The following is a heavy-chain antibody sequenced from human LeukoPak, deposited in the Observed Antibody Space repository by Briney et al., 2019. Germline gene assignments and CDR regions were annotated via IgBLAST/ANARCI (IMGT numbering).Heavy chain of an antibody. CDR1: GYTFTGYF. Sequence: ASVKVSCKASGYTFTGYFMHWVRQAPGQGLEWVGWINPNSGGTNYAQKFQGRGTMTRDTSISTAYMELSRLRSDDSTVYYCARDFGPGSSGWYVLPGNYWGQGTLVTVSS. D-gene: IGHD6-19*01. V-gene: IGHV1-2*02. J-gene: IGHJ4*02. CDR3: ARDFGPGSSGWYVLPGNY. CDR2: INPNSGGT.